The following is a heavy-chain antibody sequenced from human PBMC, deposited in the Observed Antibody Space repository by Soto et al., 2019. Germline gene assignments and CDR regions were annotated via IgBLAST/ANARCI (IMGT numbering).Heavy chain of an antibody. V-gene: IGHV4-59*08. D-gene: IGHD4-4*01. CDR2: IHYSGST. CDR3: ARHSYYSNPLRFDP. J-gene: IGHJ5*02. Sequence: QVQLQESGPGLVQPSKTLSLTCTVSGGSITGYYWSWIRQPPGKGPEWIGNIHYSGSTNYNPSLKSRVTISVDTSKNQFSLRLSSVPAAETAVYYCARHSYYSNPLRFDPWGQGTLVTVSS. CDR1: GGSITGYY.